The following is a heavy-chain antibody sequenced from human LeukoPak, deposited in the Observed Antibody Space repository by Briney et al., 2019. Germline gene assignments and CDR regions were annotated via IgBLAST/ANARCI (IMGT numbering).Heavy chain of an antibody. D-gene: IGHD3-22*01. CDR2: IYYSVRT. J-gene: IGHJ3*01. CDR3: ARGQPYSDDSGYYSGSLDV. V-gene: IGHV4-59*01. CDR1: GGSISAYY. Sequence: SETLSLTCTVSGGSISAYYWRWIRQPPGKGLEGIGYIYYSVRTDYNPSLKSRVTISVDTSKNQFSLKLSSVTAADTAVYFCARGQPYSDDSGYYSGSLDVWGQGTMVTVSS.